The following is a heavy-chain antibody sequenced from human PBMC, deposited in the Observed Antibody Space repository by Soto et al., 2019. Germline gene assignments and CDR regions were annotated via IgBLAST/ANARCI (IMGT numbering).Heavy chain of an antibody. Sequence: ASLKVSCKASGYTFTSYGISWVRQAPGQGLEWMGWISAYNGNTNYAQKLQGRVTMTTDTSTSTAYMELRSLGSDDTAVYYCARVGDYDFWSGFRQRGAFDIWGQGTMVTVSS. V-gene: IGHV1-18*01. CDR2: ISAYNGNT. J-gene: IGHJ3*02. CDR3: ARVGDYDFWSGFRQRGAFDI. CDR1: GYTFTSYG. D-gene: IGHD3-3*01.